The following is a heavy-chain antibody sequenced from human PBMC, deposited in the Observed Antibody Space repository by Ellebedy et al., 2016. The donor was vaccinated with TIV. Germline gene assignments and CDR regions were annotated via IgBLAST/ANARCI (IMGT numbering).Heavy chain of an antibody. J-gene: IGHJ1*01. Sequence: MPSETLSLTCTVSGGSISSSSYYWGWIRQPPGKGLEWIGSIYYSGSTYYNPSLKSRVTISVDTSKNQFSLKLSSVTAADTAVYYCARLPYYYDSSGNAEHWGQGTLVTVSS. CDR1: GGSISSSSYY. V-gene: IGHV4-39*01. CDR2: IYYSGST. D-gene: IGHD3-22*01. CDR3: ARLPYYYDSSGNAEH.